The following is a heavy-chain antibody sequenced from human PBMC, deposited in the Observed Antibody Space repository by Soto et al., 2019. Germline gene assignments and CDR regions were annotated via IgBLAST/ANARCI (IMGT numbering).Heavy chain of an antibody. J-gene: IGHJ4*02. CDR3: ARVEGLTGYFDY. CDR2: IIPILGIA. CDR1: GDTFSSYT. Sequence: QVQLVQSGAEVKKPGSSVKVSCKASGDTFSSYTISWVRQAPGQGLEWMGRIIPILGIANYAQKFQGRVTITADKSTSTAYMELSSLRSEDTAVYYCARVEGLTGYFDYWGQGTLVTVSS. V-gene: IGHV1-69*02. D-gene: IGHD2-8*02.